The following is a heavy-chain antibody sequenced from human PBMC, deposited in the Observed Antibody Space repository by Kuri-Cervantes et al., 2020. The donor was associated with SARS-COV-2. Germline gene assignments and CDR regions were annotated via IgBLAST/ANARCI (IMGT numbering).Heavy chain of an antibody. V-gene: IGHV4-30-4*01. CDR1: GGSISSGDYY. CDR3: ARQAIVLMVYATTFDY. CDR2: IYYSGST. J-gene: IGHJ4*02. Sequence: LRLSCTVSGGSISSGDYYWSWIRQPPGKGLEWIGYIYYSGSTYYNPSLKSRVTISLDTSKNQFSLKLSSVTAADTAVYYCARQAIVLMVYATTFDYWGQGTLVTVSS. D-gene: IGHD2-8*01.